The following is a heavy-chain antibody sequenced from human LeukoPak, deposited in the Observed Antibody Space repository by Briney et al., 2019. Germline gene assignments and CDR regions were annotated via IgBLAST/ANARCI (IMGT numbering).Heavy chain of an antibody. CDR1: GHTFTGYY. D-gene: IGHD1-7*01. CDR3: ARGPNWNYDVVFGYFDY. J-gene: IGHJ4*02. V-gene: IGHV1-2*02. CDR2: INPNSGDT. Sequence: ASVKVSCKASGHTFTGYYMHWVRQAPGQGLEWMGWINPNSGDTNYAQKFQGRVTMTRDTSISTAYMELGRLRSDDTAVYYCARGPNWNYDVVFGYFDYWGQGTLVTVSS.